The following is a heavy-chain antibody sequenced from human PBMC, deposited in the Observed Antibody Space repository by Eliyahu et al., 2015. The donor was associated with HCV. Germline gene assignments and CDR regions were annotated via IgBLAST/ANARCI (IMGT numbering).Heavy chain of an antibody. Sequence: EVQLVQSGAELKKPGESLKIXCKGSGYDFTGXWXGWVRQMPGKGLGWMGMVYRDDSDTRYSPSFRGQVTISADKSISTAYLQWSSLRASDTAIYYCARIRDGYKDYWGQGTLVTVSS. D-gene: IGHD5-24*01. CDR1: GYDFTGXW. J-gene: IGHJ4*02. CDR2: VYRDDSDT. CDR3: ARIRDGYKDY. V-gene: IGHV5-51*01.